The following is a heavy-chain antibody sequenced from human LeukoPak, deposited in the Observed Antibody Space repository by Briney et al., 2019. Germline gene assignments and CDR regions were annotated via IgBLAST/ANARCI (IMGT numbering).Heavy chain of an antibody. CDR3: ARGGPSRRYYDILTGYYPFDY. CDR1: GFTFSDHY. D-gene: IGHD3-9*01. V-gene: IGHV3-72*01. J-gene: IGHJ4*02. Sequence: PGGSLRLSCAASGFTFSDHYMDWVRQVPGKGLEWVGRTRNKANSYTTEYAASVKGRFTISRDDSKNSLYLQMNSLKTEDTAEYYCARGGPSRRYYDILTGYYPFDYWGQGTLVTVSS. CDR2: TRNKANSYTT.